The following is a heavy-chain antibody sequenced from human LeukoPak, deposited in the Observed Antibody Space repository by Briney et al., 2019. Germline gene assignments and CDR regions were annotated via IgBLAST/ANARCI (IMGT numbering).Heavy chain of an antibody. D-gene: IGHD3-22*01. CDR3: ARVKYDSSGYYSILDY. V-gene: IGHV3-21*01. CDR1: GFTFSSYE. CDR2: ITRSSIYK. Sequence: GGSLRLSCAASGFTFSSYEMNWVRQAPGKGLEWVSSITRSSIYKYYADSVKGRFTISRDNAKNSLYLQMNSLRAEDTAVYYCARVKYDSSGYYSILDYWGQGTLVTVSS. J-gene: IGHJ4*02.